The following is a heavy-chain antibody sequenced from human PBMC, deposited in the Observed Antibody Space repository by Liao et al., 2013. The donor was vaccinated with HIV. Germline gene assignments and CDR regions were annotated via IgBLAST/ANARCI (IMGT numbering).Heavy chain of an antibody. CDR2: IYYTGST. CDR3: ARAGGDYRSDAFDI. V-gene: IGHV4-59*01. D-gene: IGHD4-17*01. J-gene: IGHJ3*02. CDR1: GGSINSYY. Sequence: QVQLQESGSGLVKPSETLSLTCTVSGGSINSYYWSWIRQPPGKGLEWLGYIYYTGSTNYNPSLKSRVTISVDTSKNQLSLKLSSVTAADTAVYYCARAGGDYRSDAFDIWGQGTMVSVSS.